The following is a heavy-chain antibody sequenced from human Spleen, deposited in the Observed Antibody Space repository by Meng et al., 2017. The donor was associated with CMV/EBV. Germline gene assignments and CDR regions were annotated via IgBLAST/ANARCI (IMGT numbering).Heavy chain of an antibody. CDR3: ARGIVGATTYFQY. V-gene: IGHV4-39*01. CDR2: IYYSGST. CDR1: GGSISGTSYY. Sequence: SETLSLTCTVSGGSISGTSYYWGWIRQPPGKGLEWIESIYYSGSTYYNPSLKSRVTISVDSSKHQFSLKLSSVTAADTAVYYCARGIVGATTYFQYWGQGTLVTVSS. J-gene: IGHJ1*01. D-gene: IGHD1-26*01.